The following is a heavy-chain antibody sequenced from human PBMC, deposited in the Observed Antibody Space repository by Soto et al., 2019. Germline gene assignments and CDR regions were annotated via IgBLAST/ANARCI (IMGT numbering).Heavy chain of an antibody. CDR1: GGSVSSGSYY. D-gene: IGHD3-16*01. CDR2: IYYSGST. V-gene: IGHV4-61*01. CDR3: ARLGAQEIDP. Sequence: SETLSLTCTVSGGSVSSGSYYWSWIRQPPGKGLEWIGYIYYSGSTYYNPSLKSRVTISVDTSKNQFSLKLSSVTAADTAVYYCARLGAQEIDPWGQGTLVTVS. J-gene: IGHJ5*02.